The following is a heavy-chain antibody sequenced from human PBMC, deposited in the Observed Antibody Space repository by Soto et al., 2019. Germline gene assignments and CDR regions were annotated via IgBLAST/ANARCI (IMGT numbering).Heavy chain of an antibody. CDR3: AKGGDDCSGGTCYYYYYGLDV. V-gene: IGHV3-23*01. Sequence: EVQLLESGGGLVQPGGSLRLSCAASGFTFSNYAMSWVRQAPGKGLEWVSAISGSGGNTYYADSVQGRFTISRDNSKNTLYLQMNSLRAEDTAVYYCAKGGDDCSGGTCYYYYYGLDVWGQGTTVTVSS. CDR2: ISGSGGNT. J-gene: IGHJ6*02. CDR1: GFTFSNYA. D-gene: IGHD2-15*01.